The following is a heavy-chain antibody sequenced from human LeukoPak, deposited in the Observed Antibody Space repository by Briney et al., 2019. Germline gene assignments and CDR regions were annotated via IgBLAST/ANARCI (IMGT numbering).Heavy chain of an antibody. Sequence: GESLKISCKGSGYSFTSYWIGWVRQMPGQGLEGMGIIYPGDSDTRYSPSFQGHVTISADKSISTAYLQWSSLKASDTAMYYCARSQSGYCSNGVCYCDYWGQGTLVTVSS. D-gene: IGHD2-8*01. CDR3: ARSQSGYCSNGVCYCDY. J-gene: IGHJ4*02. CDR1: GYSFTSYW. CDR2: IYPGDSDT. V-gene: IGHV5-51*01.